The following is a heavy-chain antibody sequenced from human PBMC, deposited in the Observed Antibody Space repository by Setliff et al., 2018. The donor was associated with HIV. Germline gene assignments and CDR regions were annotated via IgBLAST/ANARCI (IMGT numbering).Heavy chain of an antibody. J-gene: IGHJ6*02. D-gene: IGHD2-2*01. CDR1: GYTFTGYA. CDR3: ARDGEYQVLHYYYSGMDV. V-gene: IGHV1-3*01. CDR2: INAGNGNT. Sequence: ASVKVSCKASGYTFTGYAMHWVRQAPGQRLEWMGWINAGNGNTIYSQKFHGRVTITRDTSASTAYMELRSLRSDDTAVYFCARDGEYQVLHYYYSGMDVWGQGTTVTVSS.